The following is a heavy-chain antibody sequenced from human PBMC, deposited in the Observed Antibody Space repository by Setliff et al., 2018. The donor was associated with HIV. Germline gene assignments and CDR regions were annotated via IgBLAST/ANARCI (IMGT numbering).Heavy chain of an antibody. D-gene: IGHD1-1*01. Sequence: ASVKVSCKASGYTFIHFGISWARQAPGQGLEWMGWISTYNGNTIYAQKFQGRVTMTTDTSTSTAYMELRSLRSDDTALYYCARDGFVDRATGTTHLDSWGQWTLVTVSS. J-gene: IGHJ4*02. CDR3: ARDGFVDRATGTTHLDS. CDR2: ISTYNGNT. CDR1: GYTFIHFG. V-gene: IGHV1-18*01.